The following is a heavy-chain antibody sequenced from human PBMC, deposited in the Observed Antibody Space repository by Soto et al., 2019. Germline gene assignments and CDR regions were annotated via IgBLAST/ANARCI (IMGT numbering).Heavy chain of an antibody. D-gene: IGHD2-21*01. V-gene: IGHV3-72*01. CDR2: IRNKPNGHTT. CDR3: STTVITAPLFEY. CDR1: GFTFSGHY. J-gene: IGHJ4*02. Sequence: EVQLVESGGGLVQPGGSLRLSCEGSGFTFSGHYMDWVRQAPGKGLEWLGRIRNKPNGHTTAYAASVKGRFTISRDDSKNLVYLQMTSLKSEDTVLYYCSTTVITAPLFEYWGQGTLVAVSS.